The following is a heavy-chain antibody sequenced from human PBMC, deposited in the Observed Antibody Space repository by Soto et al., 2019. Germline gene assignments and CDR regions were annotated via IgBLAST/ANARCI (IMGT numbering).Heavy chain of an antibody. CDR2: ISYDGSNK. Sequence: GGSLRLSCAASGFTFSNYGIHWVRQAPGKGLEWVAVISYDGSNKYYADSVKGRFTISRDNSKNTLYPQMNSLRAEDTAVYYCAKDPNSSGYSYYFDYWGQGTLVTVSS. CDR3: AKDPNSSGYSYYFDY. D-gene: IGHD3-22*01. J-gene: IGHJ4*02. CDR1: GFTFSNYG. V-gene: IGHV3-30*18.